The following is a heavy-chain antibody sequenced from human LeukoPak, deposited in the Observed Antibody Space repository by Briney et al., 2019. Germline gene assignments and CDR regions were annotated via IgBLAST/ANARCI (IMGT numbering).Heavy chain of an antibody. CDR2: ISAYNGNT. J-gene: IGHJ4*02. CDR3: ATVRSSANPY. Sequence: ASVKVSCKASGYTFTSYGISWVRQAPGQGLEWMGWISAYNGNTNYAQKLQGRVTMTTDTFMSTAYMELRSLRSDDTAVYYCATVRSSANPYWGQGTLVTVSS. D-gene: IGHD4/OR15-4a*01. V-gene: IGHV1-18*01. CDR1: GYTFTSYG.